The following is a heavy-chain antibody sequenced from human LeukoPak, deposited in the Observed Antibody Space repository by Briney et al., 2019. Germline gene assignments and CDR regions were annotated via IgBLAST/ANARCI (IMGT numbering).Heavy chain of an antibody. D-gene: IGHD3-10*01. CDR2: IYYSGST. V-gene: IGHV4-61*01. CDR3: ARTSSGYYGSGSYYWNYYYYYMDV. CDR1: GYSISSSYY. Sequence: SETLSLTCAVSGYSISSSYYWSWIRQPPGKGLEWIGYIYYSGSTNYNPSLKSRVTISVDTSKNQFSLKLSSVTAADTAVYYCARTSSGYYGSGSYYWNYYYYYMDVWGKGTTVTVSS. J-gene: IGHJ6*03.